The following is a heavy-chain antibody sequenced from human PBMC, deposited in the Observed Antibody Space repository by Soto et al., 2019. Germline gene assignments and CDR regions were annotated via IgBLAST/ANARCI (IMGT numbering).Heavy chain of an antibody. D-gene: IGHD3-3*01. CDR2: VSGSGGSK. Sequence: EVQLFESGGGLVQPGESLRLSCVGSGFDFSSQVMSWVRQAPGKGLVWISSVSGSGGSKHFPDFLKGRFSSSRDNSKNTLYLEMNSLRVEDTAGYYCVKDLPLWSGYSFSENHWGQGTLVTVSS. CDR3: VKDLPLWSGYSFSENH. V-gene: IGHV3-23*01. CDR1: GFDFSSQV. J-gene: IGHJ5*02.